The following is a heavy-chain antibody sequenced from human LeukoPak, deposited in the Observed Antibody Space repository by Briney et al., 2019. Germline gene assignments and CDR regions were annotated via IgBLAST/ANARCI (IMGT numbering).Heavy chain of an antibody. CDR2: IYSGGHT. J-gene: IGHJ4*02. Sequence: GGSLRLSCAASGFSFSNNYMSWVRQAPGKGLEWVSIIYSGGHTYYADSVKGRFTISRDNSKNTLYLQMGSLRAEDMAVYYCARAVFGVVTPFDYWGQGTLVTVSS. D-gene: IGHD3-3*01. V-gene: IGHV3-66*01. CDR1: GFSFSNNY. CDR3: ARAVFGVVTPFDY.